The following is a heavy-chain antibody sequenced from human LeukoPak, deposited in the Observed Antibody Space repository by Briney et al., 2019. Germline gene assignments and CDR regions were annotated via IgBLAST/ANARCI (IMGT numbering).Heavy chain of an antibody. CDR1: GGSISSTGYY. D-gene: IGHD3-3*01. CDR3: ARHTLSESLTVDAFDI. J-gene: IGHJ3*02. Sequence: SETLSLTCTVSGGSISSTGYYWDWIRQTPGRGLEWIGSIYYSGRTYYNPSLKSRVTISVDTSKNQFSLKLSSVTAADTAVYYCARHTLSESLTVDAFDIWGQGTMVTVSS. V-gene: IGHV4-39*01. CDR2: IYYSGRT.